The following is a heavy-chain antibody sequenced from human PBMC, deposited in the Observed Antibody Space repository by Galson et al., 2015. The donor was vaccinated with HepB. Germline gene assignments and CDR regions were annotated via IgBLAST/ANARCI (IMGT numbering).Heavy chain of an antibody. V-gene: IGHV4-59*08. CDR2: IYYSGST. D-gene: IGHD1-26*01. CDR1: GGSISSYY. Sequence: SETLSLTCTVSGGSISSYYWSWIRQPPGKGLEWIGYIYYSGSTNYNPSLKSRVTISVDTSKNQFSLKLSSVTAADTAVYYCARSYSGSDELFDYWGQGTLVTVSS. CDR3: ARSYSGSDELFDY. J-gene: IGHJ4*02.